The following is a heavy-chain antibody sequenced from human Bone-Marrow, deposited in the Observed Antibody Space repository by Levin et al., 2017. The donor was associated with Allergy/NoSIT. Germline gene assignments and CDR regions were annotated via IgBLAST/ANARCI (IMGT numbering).Heavy chain of an antibody. J-gene: IGHJ4*02. CDR2: IYHSGST. D-gene: IGHD3-16*02. V-gene: IGHV4-30-4*01. Sequence: SSETLSLTCTVSDGSISSDDFYWSWIRQPPGKGLEWIGYIYHSGSTYYNPSLQSRVIFLVDTSNNQFSVKLSSVTAADTAVYYCATGSWRYKIFFEYWGQGTLVTVSS. CDR1: DGSISSDDFY. CDR3: ATGSWRYKIFFEY.